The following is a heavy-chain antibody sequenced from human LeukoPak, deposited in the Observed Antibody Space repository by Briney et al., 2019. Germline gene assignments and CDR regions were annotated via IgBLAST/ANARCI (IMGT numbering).Heavy chain of an antibody. D-gene: IGHD3-22*01. Sequence: GGSLRLSCAASGFTFSSYSMNWVRQAPGKGLEWVSSISSSSSYIYYADSVKGRFTISRDNAKNSLYLQMNSLRAEDTAVYYCAKDGLGGYYPNYFDYWGQGTLVTVSS. CDR1: GFTFSSYS. V-gene: IGHV3-21*01. J-gene: IGHJ4*02. CDR2: ISSSSSYI. CDR3: AKDGLGGYYPNYFDY.